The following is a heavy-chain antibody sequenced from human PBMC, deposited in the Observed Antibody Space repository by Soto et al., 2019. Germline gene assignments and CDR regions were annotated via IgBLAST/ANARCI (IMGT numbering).Heavy chain of an antibody. D-gene: IGHD6-6*01. V-gene: IGHV1-18*01. CDR1: GYTFTNFA. CDR3: ARGGAARHLDS. CDR2: VSANNGFT. J-gene: IGHJ5*01. Sequence: ASVKVSCKTSGYTFTNFALSWARQAPGQGLEWIGFVSANNGFTHFAQKFQGRVSVKTDTSTNTVYLDLRSLSSDDTAVYYCARGGAARHLDSWGQGTPVTVSS.